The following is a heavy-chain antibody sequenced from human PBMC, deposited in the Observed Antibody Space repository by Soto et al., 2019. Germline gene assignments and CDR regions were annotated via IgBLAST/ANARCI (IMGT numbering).Heavy chain of an antibody. D-gene: IGHD4-17*01. CDR2: INPNSGGT. Sequence: ASVKGSCKASGYTFTDYYMHWVRQAPGQGLEWMGWINPNSGGTNYAQKFQGWVTMTRDTSISTAYMELSRLRSDDTAVYYCARRRDDYGDYEVVYDYWGQGTLVTVSS. J-gene: IGHJ4*02. CDR3: ARRRDDYGDYEVVYDY. V-gene: IGHV1-2*04. CDR1: GYTFTDYY.